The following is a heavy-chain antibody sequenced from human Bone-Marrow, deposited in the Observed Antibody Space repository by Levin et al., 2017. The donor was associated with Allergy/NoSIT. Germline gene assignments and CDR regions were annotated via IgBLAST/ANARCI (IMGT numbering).Heavy chain of an antibody. V-gene: IGHV3-23*01. Sequence: GGSLRLSCAASGFSFPDYAMSWVRQAPGKGLEWVSGLSGRGRDTFYADSVEGRFTISRDNSKYTVYLQMNSLRADDTAVYYCAKARVGYSSSGNCEDAFDFWGQGTLVTVPS. CDR1: GFSFPDYA. CDR2: LSGRGRDT. J-gene: IGHJ3*01. CDR3: AKARVGYSSSGNCEDAFDF. D-gene: IGHD2-15*01.